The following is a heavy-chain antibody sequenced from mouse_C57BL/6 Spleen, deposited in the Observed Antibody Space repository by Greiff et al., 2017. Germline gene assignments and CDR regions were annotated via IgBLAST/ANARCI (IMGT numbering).Heavy chain of an antibody. Sequence: QVQLQQSGAELVRPGASVTLSCKASGYTFTDYEMHWVKQTPVHGLEWIGAIDPETGGTAYNQKFKGKAILTADKSSSTAYMELRSLTSEDSAVYYWTREGLRRRAWFAYWGQGTLVTVSA. CDR1: GYTFTDYE. D-gene: IGHD2-4*01. J-gene: IGHJ3*01. CDR3: TREGLRRRAWFAY. V-gene: IGHV1-15*01. CDR2: IDPETGGT.